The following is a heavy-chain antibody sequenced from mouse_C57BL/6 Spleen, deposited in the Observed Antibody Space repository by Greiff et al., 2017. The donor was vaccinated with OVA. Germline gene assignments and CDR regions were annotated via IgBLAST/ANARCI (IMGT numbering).Heavy chain of an antibody. CDR2: IDPSDSYT. CDR1: GYTFTSYW. V-gene: IGHV1-50*01. CDR3: ARQSTVVAPYWYFDV. Sequence: VQLQQPGAELVKPGASVKLSCKASGYTFTSYWMQWVKQRPGQGLEWIGEIDPSDSYTNYNQKFKGKATLTVDTSSSTAYMQLSSLTSEDSAVYYCARQSTVVAPYWYFDVWGTGTTVTVSS. J-gene: IGHJ1*03. D-gene: IGHD1-1*01.